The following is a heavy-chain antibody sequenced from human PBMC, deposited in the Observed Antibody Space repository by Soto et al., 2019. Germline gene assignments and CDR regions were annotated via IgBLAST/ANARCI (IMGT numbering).Heavy chain of an antibody. V-gene: IGHV3-7*01. Sequence: GGSLRLSCAASEFTFDKYYMTWVRQAPGKGPEWVANIKPDGSEQYYVDSVKGRFTISRDNANNSLYLQMNSLRAEDTAVYYCARDESYDILTGYYTPQRFDYWGQGSLVTVSS. J-gene: IGHJ4*02. D-gene: IGHD3-9*01. CDR1: EFTFDKYY. CDR2: IKPDGSEQ. CDR3: ARDESYDILTGYYTPQRFDY.